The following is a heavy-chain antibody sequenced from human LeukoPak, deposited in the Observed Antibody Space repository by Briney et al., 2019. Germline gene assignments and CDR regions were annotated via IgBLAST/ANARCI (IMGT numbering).Heavy chain of an antibody. J-gene: IGHJ4*02. Sequence: GGSLRLSCAASGFTFSNYGMHWVRQAPGKGLEWVAVLSFDETNKYYADSVKGRFTISRDNSKNTLYLQMNSLRAEDTAVYYCARAPIWFGELYLDYWGQGTLVTVSS. CDR3: ARAPIWFGELYLDY. D-gene: IGHD3-10*01. CDR1: GFTFSNYG. V-gene: IGHV3-30*03. CDR2: LSFDETNK.